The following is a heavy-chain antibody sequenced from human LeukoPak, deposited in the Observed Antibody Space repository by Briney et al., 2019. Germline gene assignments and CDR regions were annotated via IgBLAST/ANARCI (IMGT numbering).Heavy chain of an antibody. V-gene: IGHV3-74*01. Sequence: GGSLRLSCAASGFTFSSYYIHWVRQAPGKGLVWVSRIDSDGNITTYADSVKGRFTISRDNSKNTLFLQMHSLRVEDTAVYYCARPYSGSYYFDYWGQGTLVTVSS. D-gene: IGHD1-26*01. CDR2: IDSDGNIT. CDR1: GFTFSSYY. J-gene: IGHJ4*02. CDR3: ARPYSGSYYFDY.